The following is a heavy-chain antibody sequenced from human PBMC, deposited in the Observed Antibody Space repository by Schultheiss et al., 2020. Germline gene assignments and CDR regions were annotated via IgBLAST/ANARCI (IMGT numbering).Heavy chain of an antibody. CDR1: GYTFTGYY. V-gene: IGHV1-2*02. CDR2: INPNSGGT. D-gene: IGHD2-15*01. Sequence: ASVKVSCKASGYTFTGYYMHWVRQVPGQGLEWMGWINPNSGGTNYAQKFQGRVTMTRDTSISTAYMELSRLRSDDTAVYYCARYCSGGSCYKGFDYWGQGTLVTVSS. J-gene: IGHJ4*02. CDR3: ARYCSGGSCYKGFDY.